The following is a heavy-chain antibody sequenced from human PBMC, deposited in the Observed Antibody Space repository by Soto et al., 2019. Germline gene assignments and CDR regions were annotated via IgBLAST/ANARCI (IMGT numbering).Heavy chain of an antibody. J-gene: IGHJ4*02. CDR1: GFTFSSYG. CDR2: ISAYNGNT. CDR3: ARDQTPRGYSYGYESHFDY. D-gene: IGHD5-18*01. V-gene: IGHV1-18*04. Sequence: GVSLRLSWAASGFTFSSYGISGVRQAPGQGLEWMGWISAYNGNTNYAQKLQGRVTMTTDTSTSTAYMELRSLRSDDTAVYYCARDQTPRGYSYGYESHFDYWGQGTLVTVSS.